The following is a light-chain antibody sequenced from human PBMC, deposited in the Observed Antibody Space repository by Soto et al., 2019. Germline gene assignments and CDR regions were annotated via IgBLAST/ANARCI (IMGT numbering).Light chain of an antibody. V-gene: IGKV1-39*01. CDR3: QQSSSTPLP. CDR2: AAS. Sequence: DIQMTQSPSSLSASVGDRVTITCRASQIISSYLNWYQQKPGKAPKLLIYAASSLQSGVPSRFSGSASGTDFTLTISSLQPEDFATYFCQQSSSTPLPFGPGNKVDIK. CDR1: QIISSY. J-gene: IGKJ3*01.